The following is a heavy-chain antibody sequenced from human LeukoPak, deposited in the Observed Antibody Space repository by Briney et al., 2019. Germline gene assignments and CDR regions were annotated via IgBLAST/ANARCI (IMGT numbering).Heavy chain of an antibody. V-gene: IGHV4-30-4*01. CDR1: GGSISSGDYY. Sequence: PSETLSLTCTVSGGSISSGDYYWSWIRQPPGKGLEWIGYIYYSGSTYYNPSLKSRVTISVDTSKNQLSLKLSSVTAADTAVYYCARTIRSSGYYNFDYWGQGTLVTVSS. J-gene: IGHJ4*02. D-gene: IGHD3-22*01. CDR3: ARTIRSSGYYNFDY. CDR2: IYYSGST.